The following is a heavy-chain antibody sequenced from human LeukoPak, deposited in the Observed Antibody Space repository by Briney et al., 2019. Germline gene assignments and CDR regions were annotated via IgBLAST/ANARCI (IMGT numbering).Heavy chain of an antibody. CDR3: ARVRTRLYCSSTSCRYWYFDL. CDR1: GGSFSGYY. CDR2: INHSGST. J-gene: IGHJ2*01. D-gene: IGHD2-2*01. Sequence: PSETLSLTCAVYGGSFSGYYWSWICQPPGKGLEWIGEINHSGSTNYNPSLKSRVTISVDTSKNQFSLKLSSVTAADTAVYYCARVRTRLYCSSTSCRYWYFDLWGRGTLVTVSS. V-gene: IGHV4-34*01.